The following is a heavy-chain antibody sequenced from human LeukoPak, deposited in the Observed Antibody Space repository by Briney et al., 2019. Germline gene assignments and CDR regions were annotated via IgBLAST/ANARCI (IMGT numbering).Heavy chain of an antibody. CDR3: AVTIAAAAAEYFQH. Sequence: SETLSLTCTVSGGSISSGGYYWSWIRQAPGKGLVWIGYIYHSGSTYYNPSLQSRVTISVDRSKNQFSLKLSSVTAADTAVHYCAVTIAAAAAEYFQHWGQGTLVTVSS. V-gene: IGHV4-30-2*01. D-gene: IGHD6-13*01. CDR2: IYHSGST. J-gene: IGHJ1*01. CDR1: GGSISSGGYY.